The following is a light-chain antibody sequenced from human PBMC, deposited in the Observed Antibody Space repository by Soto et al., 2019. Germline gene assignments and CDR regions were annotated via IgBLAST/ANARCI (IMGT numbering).Light chain of an antibody. CDR1: SSDVGAYKY. CDR3: SSYSSSSISYV. J-gene: IGLJ1*01. CDR2: EVT. Sequence: QSVLTQPASVSGSPGQSITISCAGSSSDVGAYKYVSWYQQFPGNAPKLIIYEVTIRPSGVSNRFSGSKSGNTASLTISGLQAEDEADYYCSSYSSSSISYVFGTGTQLTVL. V-gene: IGLV2-14*01.